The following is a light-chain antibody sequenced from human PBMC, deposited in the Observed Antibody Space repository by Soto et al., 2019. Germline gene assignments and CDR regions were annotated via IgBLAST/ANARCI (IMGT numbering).Light chain of an antibody. J-gene: IGLJ3*02. CDR1: GSDVGFYDY. Sequence: QSALTQPRSVSGSPGQSVTISCTGTGSDVGFYDYVSWYQHHPGKAPKVMVFNVSQRPSWVPDRFSGSKSGNTASLTISGRQAEDEADYYCCSFAGSYTWVFGAGTKLTVL. CDR2: NVS. CDR3: CSFAGSYTWV. V-gene: IGLV2-11*01.